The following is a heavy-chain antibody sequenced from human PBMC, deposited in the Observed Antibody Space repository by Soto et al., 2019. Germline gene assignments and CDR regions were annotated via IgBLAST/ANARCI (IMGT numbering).Heavy chain of an antibody. CDR3: PSSTTVVTPAYFQH. CDR1: GGSISSYY. Sequence: QVQLQESGPGLVKPSETLSLTCTVSGGSISSYYWSWIRQPPGKGLEWIGYIYYSGSTNYNPSLRSRVTISVDTSKNQFSLKLSSVTAADTAVYYCPSSTTVVTPAYFQHWGQGTLVTVSS. V-gene: IGHV4-59*08. CDR2: IYYSGST. J-gene: IGHJ1*01. D-gene: IGHD4-17*01.